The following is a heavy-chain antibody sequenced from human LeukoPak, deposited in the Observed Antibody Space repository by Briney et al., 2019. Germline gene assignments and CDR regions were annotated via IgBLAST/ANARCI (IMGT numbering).Heavy chain of an antibody. CDR3: ARGLFYPRFWPYYYYYYMDV. V-gene: IGHV1-8*01. J-gene: IGHJ6*03. D-gene: IGHD3-3*01. Sequence: ASVKVSCTASGYTFTSYDINWVRQATGQGLEWMGWMNPNSGNTGYAQKFQGRVTMTRNTSISTAYMELSSLRSEDTAVYYCARGLFYPRFWPYYYYYYMDVWGKGTTVTVSS. CDR2: MNPNSGNT. CDR1: GYTFTSYD.